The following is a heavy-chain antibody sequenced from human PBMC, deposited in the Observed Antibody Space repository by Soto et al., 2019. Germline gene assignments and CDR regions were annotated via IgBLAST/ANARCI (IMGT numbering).Heavy chain of an antibody. J-gene: IGHJ6*03. CDR3: AKDQSNGYYYYYYMDV. Sequence: GGSLRLSCAASGFTFSSYAMSWVRQAPGKGLEWVSAISGSGGSTYYADSVKGRFTISRDNSKNTLYLQMNSLRAEDTAVYYCAKDQSNGYYYYYYMDVWGKGTTVTVSS. D-gene: IGHD4-4*01. CDR2: ISGSGGST. V-gene: IGHV3-23*01. CDR1: GFTFSSYA.